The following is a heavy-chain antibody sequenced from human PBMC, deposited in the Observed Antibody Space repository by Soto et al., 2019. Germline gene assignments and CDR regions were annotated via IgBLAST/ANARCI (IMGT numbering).Heavy chain of an antibody. V-gene: IGHV4-39*01. D-gene: IGHD2-2*01. CDR3: ARLHCNSPNCVPLDP. J-gene: IGHJ5*02. CDR1: GGSISSVSYY. Sequence: QLQLQESGPGLVKPSETLSLTCSVSGGSISSVSYYWGWIRQPPGKGLEWIGSIYYSGSAYYSPSPKXRXTXXVDTSKNQLSLELRSVTAADTAVYYCARLHCNSPNCVPLDPWGQGTLVTVSS. CDR2: IYYSGSA.